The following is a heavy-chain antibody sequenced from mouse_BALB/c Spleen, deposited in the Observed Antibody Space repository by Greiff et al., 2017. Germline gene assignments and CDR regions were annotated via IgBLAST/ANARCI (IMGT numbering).Heavy chain of an antibody. CDR3: ARGGYDGAFAY. Sequence: VQLKESGPGLVKPSQSLSLTCSVTGYSITSGYYWNWIRQFPGNKLEWMGYISYDGSNNYNPSLKNRISITRDTSKNQFFLKLNSVTTEDTATYYCARGGYDGAFAYWGQGTLVTVSA. D-gene: IGHD2-2*01. V-gene: IGHV3-6*02. J-gene: IGHJ3*01. CDR2: ISYDGSN. CDR1: GYSITSGYY.